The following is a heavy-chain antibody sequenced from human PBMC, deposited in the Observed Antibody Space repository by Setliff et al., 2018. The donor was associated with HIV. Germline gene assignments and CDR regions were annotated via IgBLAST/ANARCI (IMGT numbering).Heavy chain of an antibody. CDR2: ISHTGNI. Sequence: PSETLSLTCAVYGGSLRGYYWSWVRQSPLKGLEWIGEISHTGNINYNTALSNRVTVSVDTSKNQFSLKLTSVTAADTAVYFCARLHLRVPPSIFDYWSPGTMVTSPQ. D-gene: IGHD2-2*01. CDR1: GGSLRGYY. CDR3: ARLHLRVPPSIFDY. J-gene: IGHJ4*02. V-gene: IGHV4-34*01.